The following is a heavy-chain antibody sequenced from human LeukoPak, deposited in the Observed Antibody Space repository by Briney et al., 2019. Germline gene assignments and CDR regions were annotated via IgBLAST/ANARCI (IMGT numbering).Heavy chain of an antibody. D-gene: IGHD5-24*01. Sequence: SETLSLTCTVSDGSISCCSYYWGWIRQPPGKGLEWIGSIYYSGSTYYNPSRKSRVSISVDTSKNQFSLKLSSVTAADTAVYYCARHRRDGSPTQDWGQGILVTVSS. CDR3: ARHRRDGSPTQD. CDR1: DGSISCCSYY. V-gene: IGHV4-39*01. J-gene: IGHJ4*02. CDR2: IYYSGST.